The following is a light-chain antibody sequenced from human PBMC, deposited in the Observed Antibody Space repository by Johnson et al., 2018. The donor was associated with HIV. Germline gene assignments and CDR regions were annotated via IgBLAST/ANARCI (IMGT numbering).Light chain of an antibody. Sequence: QSVLTQPPSVSAAPGQKVTISCSGSSSNIGNNYVSWYQQLPGTAPKLLIYDNNKRPSGIPDRFSGSKSGTSATLGITGLQTGDEADYYCGTWDSSLRKGLGTGTKFTV. J-gene: IGLJ1*01. V-gene: IGLV1-51*01. CDR1: SSNIGNNY. CDR2: DNN. CDR3: GTWDSSLRKG.